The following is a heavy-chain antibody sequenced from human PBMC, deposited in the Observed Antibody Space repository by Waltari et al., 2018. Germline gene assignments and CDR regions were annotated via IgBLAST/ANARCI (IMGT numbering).Heavy chain of an antibody. CDR2: VYHSGKT. V-gene: IGHV4-4*02. D-gene: IGHD2-2*01. CDR1: GDSISGNYW. CDR3: AGDRAIGLFFDY. Sequence: QVQLQESGQGLVKPSGTLSLTCAVSGDSISGNYWWSWVRQSPEKGLEWIGQVYHSGKTHYNPSLQSRVTISVAKPKNHFSLNLNSVTAADTAVYYCAGDRAIGLFFDYWGRGTLVTVSS. J-gene: IGHJ4*02.